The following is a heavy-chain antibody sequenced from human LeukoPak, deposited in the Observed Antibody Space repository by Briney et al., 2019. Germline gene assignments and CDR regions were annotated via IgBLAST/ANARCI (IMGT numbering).Heavy chain of an antibody. CDR1: GFTFSSYW. Sequence: PGGSLRLSCAASGFTFSSYWMSWVRQAPGKGLEWVANIKQDGSEKYYVDSVKGRFTISRDNAKNSLYLQMNSLRAEDTAVYYCARGGRSGWYLGSLPHQVGSTNNWFDPWGQGTLVTVSS. J-gene: IGHJ5*02. V-gene: IGHV3-7*01. CDR3: ARGGRSGWYLGSLPHQVGSTNNWFDP. D-gene: IGHD6-19*01. CDR2: IKQDGSEK.